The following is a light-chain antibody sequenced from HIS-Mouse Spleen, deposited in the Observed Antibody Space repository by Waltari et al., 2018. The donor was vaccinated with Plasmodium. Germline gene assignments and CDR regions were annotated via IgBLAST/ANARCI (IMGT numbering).Light chain of an antibody. CDR3: YYTDSSGNHRV. CDR2: EDC. V-gene: IGLV3-10*01. Sequence: SYELTQPPSVSVSPGQTARITCSAGALPNNYAYLYQQKSGQAPVLVIYEDCKRPSGIPERFSGSSSGTMATLTISGAQVEDEVDDYCYYTDSSGNHRVFGGGTKLTVL. J-gene: IGLJ3*02. CDR1: ALPNNY.